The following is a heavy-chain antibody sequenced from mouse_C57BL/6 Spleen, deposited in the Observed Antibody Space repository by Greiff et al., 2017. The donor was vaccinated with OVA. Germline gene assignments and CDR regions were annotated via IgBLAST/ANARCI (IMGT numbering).Heavy chain of an antibody. CDR1: GYTFTDYN. Sequence: EVQLQQSGPELVKPGASVKIPCKASGYTFTDYNMDWVKQSHGKSLEWIGDINPNNGGTIYNQKFKGKATLTVDKSSSTAYMELRSLTSEDTAVYYCARFYYDYDDYAMDYWGQGTSVTVSS. D-gene: IGHD2-4*01. CDR2: INPNNGGT. J-gene: IGHJ4*01. CDR3: ARFYYDYDDYAMDY. V-gene: IGHV1-18*01.